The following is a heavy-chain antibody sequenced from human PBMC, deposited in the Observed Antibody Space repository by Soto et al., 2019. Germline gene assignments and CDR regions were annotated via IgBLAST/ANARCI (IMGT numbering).Heavy chain of an antibody. D-gene: IGHD2-15*01. CDR1: GYTFNNYG. Sequence: QVPLVQSGAEVKKPGASVKVSCKASGYTFNNYGISWVRQAPGQGLEWMGWIGPYNGNTDHAQNFQGRGTMTTDTSTNTAYRELSSLRSDDTALYYCARCYCSVGSCYTCWHFDLWGRGTLVTVSS. CDR2: IGPYNGNT. J-gene: IGHJ2*01. CDR3: ARCYCSVGSCYTCWHFDL. V-gene: IGHV1-18*01.